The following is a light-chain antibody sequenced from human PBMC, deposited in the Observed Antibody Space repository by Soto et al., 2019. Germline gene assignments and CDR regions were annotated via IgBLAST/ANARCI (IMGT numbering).Light chain of an antibody. Sequence: QSVLTQPPSASGTPGPSVTISCSGSSSNIGSNFVNWYQQLPGTAPKLLIYTTNQRPSGVPDRFSASKSGTSASLAISGLQSEDEADYHCAAWDDSLNGPLFGGGTKRTVL. V-gene: IGLV1-44*01. CDR1: SSNIGSNF. J-gene: IGLJ3*02. CDR2: TTN. CDR3: AAWDDSLNGPL.